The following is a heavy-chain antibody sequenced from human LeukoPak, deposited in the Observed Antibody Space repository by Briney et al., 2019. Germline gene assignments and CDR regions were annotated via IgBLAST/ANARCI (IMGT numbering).Heavy chain of an antibody. V-gene: IGHV3-30-3*01. CDR2: ISSARNNQ. J-gene: IGHJ4*02. CDR1: GFIFSDYA. D-gene: IGHD1-26*01. Sequence: PGGSLRLSCVASGFIFSDYAMHWVRQAPGKGLEWVAVISSARNNQYYADSVRGRFTVSRDNAKNSLYLQMNSLRAEDTALYYCAKDIGRAAAEYYFDYWGQGTLVTVSS. CDR3: AKDIGRAAAEYYFDY.